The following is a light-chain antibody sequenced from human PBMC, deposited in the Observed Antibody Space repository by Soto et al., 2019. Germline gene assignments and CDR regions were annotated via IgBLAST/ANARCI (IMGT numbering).Light chain of an antibody. V-gene: IGKV3D-7*01. Sequence: PGDRVTLSCRASQSVSSSYLTWYQQKPGQAPRLLIYGASTRATSIPARFSGSGSGTDFTLTISSLQPEDFAVYYCQQDYNLPPTFGGGTKVDIK. CDR1: QSVSSSY. CDR3: QQDYNLPPT. J-gene: IGKJ4*01. CDR2: GAS.